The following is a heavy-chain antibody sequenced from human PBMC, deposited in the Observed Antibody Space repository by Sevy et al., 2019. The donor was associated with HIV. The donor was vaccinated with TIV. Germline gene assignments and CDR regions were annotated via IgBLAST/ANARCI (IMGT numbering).Heavy chain of an antibody. CDR1: GFTFSSYA. V-gene: IGHV3-30-3*01. J-gene: IGHJ6*02. D-gene: IGHD6-19*01. CDR2: ISYDGSNK. CDR3: ARDRVSSGWYSFDYYYYGMDV. Sequence: GGSLRLSCAASGFTFSSYAMHWVRQAPGKGLEWVAVISYDGSNKYYADSVKGRFTISRDNSKNTLYLQMNSLRAEDTAVYYRARDRVSSGWYSFDYYYYGMDVWGQGTTVTVSS.